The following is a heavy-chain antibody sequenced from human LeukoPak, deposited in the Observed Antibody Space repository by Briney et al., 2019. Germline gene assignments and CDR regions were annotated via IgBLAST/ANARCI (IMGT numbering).Heavy chain of an antibody. CDR1: GGSISSSSYY. CDR2: IYYSGST. D-gene: IGHD3/OR15-3a*01. CDR3: AKEAPTDYAFDI. Sequence: KTSETLSLTCTVSGGSISSSSYYWGWIRQPPGKGLEWIGNIYYSGSTYYNPSLKSRVTISVDTSKKQLSLRLSSVTAADTAVYYCAKEAPTDYAFDIWGQGTMVTVS. V-gene: IGHV4-39*07. J-gene: IGHJ3*02.